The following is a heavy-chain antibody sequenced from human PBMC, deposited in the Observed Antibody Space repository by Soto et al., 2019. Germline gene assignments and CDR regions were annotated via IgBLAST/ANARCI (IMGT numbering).Heavy chain of an antibody. V-gene: IGHV1-18*01. D-gene: IGHD3-22*01. CDR3: ARGYDSSAYFYPLGDGMDV. Sequence: QVHLVQSGPEVKKTGASVKVSCKTSGYPFTSNRLSWVRRAPGQGLEWMGWISPHNGNAKYAQKFQDRVTMTADTAASTVYMELRALTTDDTAVYYCARGYDSSAYFYPLGDGMDVWGQGTTVTVSS. CDR2: ISPHNGNA. CDR1: GYPFTSNR. J-gene: IGHJ6*02.